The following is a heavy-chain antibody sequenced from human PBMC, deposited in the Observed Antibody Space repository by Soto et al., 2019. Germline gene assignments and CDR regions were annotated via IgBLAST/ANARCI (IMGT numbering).Heavy chain of an antibody. CDR1: GGSISGYY. J-gene: IGHJ5*02. CDR3: VRGGIAGNWFDP. Sequence: SETLSLTCTVSGGSISGYYWSWIRQPPGKGLEWIGHMYYSGSTNYNPSLKSRATISVDTSKNQFSLKLSSVTAADTAVYYCVRGGIAGNWFDPWGQGTLVTVSS. D-gene: IGHD6-13*01. CDR2: MYYSGST. V-gene: IGHV4-59*01.